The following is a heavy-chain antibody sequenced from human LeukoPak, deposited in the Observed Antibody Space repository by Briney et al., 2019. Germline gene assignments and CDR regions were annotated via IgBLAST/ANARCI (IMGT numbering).Heavy chain of an antibody. CDR2: ISGSGGST. CDR3: AKQRYCSSTSCLDSDYYYYYMDV. Sequence: PGGSLRLSCAASGFTFSSYAMSWVRQAPGKGLEWVSAISGSGGSTYYADSVKGRFTISRDNSKNTLYLQMNSLRAEDTAVYYCAKQRYCSSTSCLDSDYYYYYMDVWGKGTTVTVSS. CDR1: GFTFSSYA. D-gene: IGHD2-2*01. J-gene: IGHJ6*03. V-gene: IGHV3-23*01.